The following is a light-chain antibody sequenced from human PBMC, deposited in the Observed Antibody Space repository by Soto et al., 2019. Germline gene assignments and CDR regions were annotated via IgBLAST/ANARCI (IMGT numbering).Light chain of an antibody. J-gene: IGKJ4*01. V-gene: IGKV3-15*01. CDR1: QGVTPN. CDR3: QQYNTWPLT. CDR2: GAS. Sequence: EIVMTQSPATLSVSPGERATLSCRASQGVTPNLAWYQQKPGQAPRLLIYGASTRATGIPARFSGSGSGTEFTLTISSLQSEDFAVYYCQQYNTWPLTFGGGTKVEIK.